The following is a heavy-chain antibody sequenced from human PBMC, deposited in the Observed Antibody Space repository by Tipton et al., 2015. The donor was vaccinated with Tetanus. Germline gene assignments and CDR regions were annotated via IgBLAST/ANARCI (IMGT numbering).Heavy chain of an antibody. CDR3: ARESITIFGVVSIDY. CDR1: GGSISGSSYY. Sequence: TLSLTCSVSGGSISGSSYYWSWIRQPPGKALEWIGSIYYSGSTFYHPSLKSRVTMSVDNSKNQFSLKLNSVAAADTAVYYCARESITIFGVVSIDYWGQGTLVTVSS. J-gene: IGHJ4*02. D-gene: IGHD3-3*01. CDR2: IYYSGST. V-gene: IGHV4-39*07.